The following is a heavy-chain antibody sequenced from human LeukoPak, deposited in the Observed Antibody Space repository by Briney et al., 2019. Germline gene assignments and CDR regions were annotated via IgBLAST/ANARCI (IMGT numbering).Heavy chain of an antibody. D-gene: IGHD3-10*01. V-gene: IGHV3-23*01. CDR1: GFTFSSYA. J-gene: IGHJ4*02. CDR3: ARKARYYYGSGDY. Sequence: GGTLRLSCAASGFTFSSYAMNWVRQAPGKGLEWVSSIGGSGGSTSYADSVKGRFTISRDNSKNTLYLQMNSLRAEDTAVYYCARKARYYYGSGDYWGQGTLVTVSS. CDR2: IGGSGGST.